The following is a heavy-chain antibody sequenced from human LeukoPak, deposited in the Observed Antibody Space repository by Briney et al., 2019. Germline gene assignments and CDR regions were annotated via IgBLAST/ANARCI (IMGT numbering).Heavy chain of an antibody. CDR1: GFTFSSYS. J-gene: IGHJ3*02. CDR2: ISSSSSYI. CDR3: AKAKEDYYGSGSRDAFDI. V-gene: IGHV3-21*04. Sequence: GGSLRLSCAASGFTFSSYSMNWVRQAPGKGLEWVSSISSSSSYIYYADSVKGRFTISRDNAKNSLYLQMNSLRAEDTALYYCAKAKEDYYGSGSRDAFDIWGQGTMVTVSS. D-gene: IGHD3-10*01.